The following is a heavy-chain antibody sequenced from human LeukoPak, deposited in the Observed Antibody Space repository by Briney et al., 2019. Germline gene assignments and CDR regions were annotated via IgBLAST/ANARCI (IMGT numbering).Heavy chain of an antibody. J-gene: IGHJ4*02. CDR2: ISYDGSNK. CDR3: ARAEQWLATVT. CDR1: GFTFDDYA. V-gene: IGHV3-30-3*01. Sequence: GRSLRLSCAASGFTFDDYAMHWVRQAPGKGLEWVAVISYDGSNKYYADSVKGRFTISRDNSKNTLYLQMNSLRAEDTAVYYCARAEQWLATVTWGQGTLVTVSS. D-gene: IGHD6-19*01.